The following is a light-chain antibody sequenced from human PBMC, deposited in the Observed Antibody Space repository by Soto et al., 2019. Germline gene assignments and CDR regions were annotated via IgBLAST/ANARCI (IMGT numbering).Light chain of an antibody. CDR2: GNT. CDR3: QSYHSSLSGFGV. Sequence: QAVVTQPPSVSGAPGQRVTISCTGSSSNIGAGYDVHWYQRLPGTAPKLLIYGNTNRPSGVPDRFSGSKSGTSASLAITGLQAEDEADYYCQSYHSSLSGFGVFGGGTKLTVL. V-gene: IGLV1-40*01. J-gene: IGLJ2*01. CDR1: SSNIGAGYD.